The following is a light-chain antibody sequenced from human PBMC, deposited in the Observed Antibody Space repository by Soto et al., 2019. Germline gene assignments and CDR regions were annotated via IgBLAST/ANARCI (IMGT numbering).Light chain of an antibody. V-gene: IGKV3-11*01. CDR1: QSINTY. CDR2: EAS. J-gene: IGKJ5*01. Sequence: EIVLTQSPATLPLAPWEGATLSCRASQSINTYLAGSQQKPGQAPRLLIYEASKRATGIPARVSGSGSGTEVTLTISGLLPEDFAAYHCQQLYTLPFTFGQGTRLEIK. CDR3: QQLYTLPFT.